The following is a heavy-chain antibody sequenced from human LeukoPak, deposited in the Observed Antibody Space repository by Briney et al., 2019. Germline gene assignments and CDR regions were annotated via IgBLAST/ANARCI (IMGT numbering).Heavy chain of an antibody. CDR3: ARVSDENSWFDP. V-gene: IGHV1-69*13. D-gene: IGHD2/OR15-2a*01. Sequence: SVKVSRKASGGTFSSYAISWVRQAPGQGLEWMGGFIPIFGTANYAQKFQGRVTITADESTSTAYMELSSLRSEDTAVYYCARVSDENSWFDPWGQGTLVTVSS. CDR1: GGTFSSYA. CDR2: FIPIFGTA. J-gene: IGHJ5*02.